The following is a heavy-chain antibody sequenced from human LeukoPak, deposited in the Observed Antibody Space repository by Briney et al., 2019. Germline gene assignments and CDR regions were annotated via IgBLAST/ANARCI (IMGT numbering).Heavy chain of an antibody. Sequence: PSETLSLTCSVSGGSISTCYWSWIRQPAGRGLEWIGRIYTSGGTNYNPSLKSRVTMSVDTSKNQFSLRMTSVTAADTALYWCARVQLPATKGAFDIWGQGTMVTVPS. CDR1: GGSISTCY. J-gene: IGHJ3*02. D-gene: IGHD2-2*01. CDR2: IYTSGGT. CDR3: ARVQLPATKGAFDI. V-gene: IGHV4-4*07.